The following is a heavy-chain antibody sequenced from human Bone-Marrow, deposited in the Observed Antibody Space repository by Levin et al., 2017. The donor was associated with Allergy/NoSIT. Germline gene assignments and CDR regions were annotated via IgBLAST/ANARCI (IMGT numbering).Heavy chain of an antibody. CDR3: AKGLFSGRNQFDGMDV. J-gene: IGHJ6*02. CDR2: ISYDGSNK. Sequence: SCAASGFTFSSYGMHWVRQAPGKGLEWVAVISYDGSNKYYADSVKGRFTVSRDNSKNTLYLQMNSLRAEDTAVYYCAKGLFSGRNQFDGMDVWGQGTTVTVSS. CDR1: GFTFSSYG. D-gene: IGHD3-10*02. V-gene: IGHV3-30*18.